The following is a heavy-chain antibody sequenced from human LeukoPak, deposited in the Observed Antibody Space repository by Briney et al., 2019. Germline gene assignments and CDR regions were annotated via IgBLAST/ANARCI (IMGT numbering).Heavy chain of an antibody. Sequence: GGSLRLSCAASGFTFSSYSMNWVRQAPGKGLEWVSYISTSGSPIYYADSVKGRFTISRDNAKNSLYLQMDSLGAEDTAVYYCARGVGATARRTYWGQGTLVTVSS. CDR1: GFTFSSYS. CDR2: ISTSGSPI. D-gene: IGHD1-26*01. CDR3: ARGVGATARRTY. V-gene: IGHV3-48*04. J-gene: IGHJ4*02.